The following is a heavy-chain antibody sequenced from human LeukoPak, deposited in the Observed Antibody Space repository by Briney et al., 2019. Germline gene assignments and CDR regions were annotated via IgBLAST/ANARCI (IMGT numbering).Heavy chain of an antibody. J-gene: IGHJ4*02. V-gene: IGHV1-2*02. CDR1: GYTFTGYY. D-gene: IGHD3-10*01. CDR2: INPNSGGT. Sequence: ASVKVSCKASGYTFTGYYMHWVRQAPGQGLEWMGWINPNSGGTNYAQKFQGRVTMTRDTSISTAYMELSRLRSDDTAVYYCAREAYGSGSYYNDFWGQGTLVTVSS. CDR3: AREAYGSGSYYNDF.